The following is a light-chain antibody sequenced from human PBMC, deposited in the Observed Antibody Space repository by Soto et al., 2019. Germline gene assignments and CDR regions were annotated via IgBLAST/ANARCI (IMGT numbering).Light chain of an antibody. V-gene: IGLV2-14*01. J-gene: IGLJ2*01. Sequence: QSALTQPASMSGSPGQSITISCTGTSSDVGGYNYVSWYQRHPGKAPKLMIYEVSNRPSGVSNRFSGSKSGNTASLTISGLQAEDEADYYCSSSTINNTVXFGGGTXVTVL. CDR1: SSDVGGYNY. CDR2: EVS. CDR3: SSSTINNTVX.